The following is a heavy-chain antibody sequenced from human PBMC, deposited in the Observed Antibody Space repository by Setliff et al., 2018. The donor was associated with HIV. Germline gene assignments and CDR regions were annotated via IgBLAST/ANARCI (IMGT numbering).Heavy chain of an antibody. J-gene: IGHJ3*02. CDR3: ARVLNPSDAFDI. V-gene: IGHV4-31*03. CDR1: GGSISSGYYY. Sequence: PSETLSLTCSVSGGSISSGYYYWSWIRQHPGKGLEWIGYIYYSGSSYYNPSLKSRVTISVDTPKNQFSVKLSSVTAADTAVYYCARVLNPSDAFDIWGQGTMVTVTS. CDR2: IYYSGSS.